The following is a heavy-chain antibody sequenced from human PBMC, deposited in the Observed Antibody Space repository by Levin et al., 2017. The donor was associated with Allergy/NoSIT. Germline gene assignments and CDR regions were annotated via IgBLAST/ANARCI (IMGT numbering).Heavy chain of an antibody. J-gene: IGHJ3*02. D-gene: IGHD3-22*01. CDR1: GYTFTSYG. V-gene: IGHV1-18*01. CDR3: AREGYYYDSSGFYDAFDI. Sequence: ASVKVSCKASGYTFTSYGISWVRQAPGQGLEWMGWISAYNGNTNYAQKLQGRVTMTTDTSTSTAYMELRSLRSDDTAVYYCAREGYYYDSSGFYDAFDIWGQGTMVTVSS. CDR2: ISAYNGNT.